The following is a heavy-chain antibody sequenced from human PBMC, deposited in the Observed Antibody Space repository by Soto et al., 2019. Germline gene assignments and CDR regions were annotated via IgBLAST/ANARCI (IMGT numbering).Heavy chain of an antibody. D-gene: IGHD3-22*01. J-gene: IGHJ4*02. Sequence: PTLVNPTQTLTLTCTFSGFSLSTSGVGVGWIRQPPGKALEWLALIYWDDDKRYSPSLKSRLTITKDTSKNQVVLTMTNMDPVDTATYYCAHRAYYYDSSGSRFSMAFDYWGQGTLVTVSS. CDR2: IYWDDDK. CDR3: AHRAYYYDSSGSRFSMAFDY. V-gene: IGHV2-5*02. CDR1: GFSLSTSGVG.